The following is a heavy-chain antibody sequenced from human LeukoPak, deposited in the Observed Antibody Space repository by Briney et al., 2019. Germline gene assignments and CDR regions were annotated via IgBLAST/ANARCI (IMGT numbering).Heavy chain of an antibody. CDR2: IYHGGPT. D-gene: IGHD2-15*01. CDR3: ARGPASVVAPSYYFDY. CDR1: GGSITSNYHY. J-gene: IGHJ4*02. Sequence: SETLSLTCTVSGGSITSNYHYWGWIRQPPGKGLEWMGNIYHGGPTYYSPSLQSRITISVDTSKNQFYVKLRSVTAADTAVYYCARGPASVVAPSYYFDYWGQGTLVTVSS. V-gene: IGHV4-39*01.